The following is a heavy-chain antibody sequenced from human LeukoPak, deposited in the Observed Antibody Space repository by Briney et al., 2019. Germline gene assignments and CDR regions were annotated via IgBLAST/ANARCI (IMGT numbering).Heavy chain of an antibody. CDR3: ARGNSNSFDY. Sequence: GWALSLSRVPSVFTLRSYWMHRVRQAPGTGLVWVSSYNSDGSYSSTVDSGRGRFSIYTDNYKNSLYLQMISVGDKDTAVYYWARGNSNSFDYWGQGTLVTVSS. J-gene: IGHJ4*02. CDR1: VFTLRSYW. D-gene: IGHD2/OR15-2a*01. CDR2: YNSDGSYS. V-gene: IGHV3-74*01.